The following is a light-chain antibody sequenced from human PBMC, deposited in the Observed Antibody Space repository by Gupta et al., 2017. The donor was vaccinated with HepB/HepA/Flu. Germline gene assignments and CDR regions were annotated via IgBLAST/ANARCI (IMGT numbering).Light chain of an antibody. J-gene: IGLJ2*01. CDR1: RSNIGAHYD. CDR3: QSFDNSLTAVV. Sequence: QSVLTQAPSVSWAPGRRVTTSCTGSRSNIGAHYDVNWYQHLPGTAPQLLIYANSNRPSGVPDRFSGSKSGTSASLAITGLQAEDEAHYYCQSFDNSLTAVVFGGGTKLTVL. V-gene: IGLV1-40*01. CDR2: ANS.